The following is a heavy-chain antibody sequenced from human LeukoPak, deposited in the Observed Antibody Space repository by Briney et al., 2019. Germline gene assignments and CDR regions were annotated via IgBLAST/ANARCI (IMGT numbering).Heavy chain of an antibody. J-gene: IGHJ5*02. CDR2: INPNSGGT. CDR1: GYTFTGYY. V-gene: IGHV1-2*02. CDR3: ARGYSGYDRGNWFDP. Sequence: ASVKVSCKASGYTFTGYYMHWVRQAPGQGLEWMGWINPNSGGTNYAQKFQGRVTMTRDTSISTAYMELSRLRSDDTAVYYCARGYSGYDRGNWFDPWGQGTLVTVSS. D-gene: IGHD5-12*01.